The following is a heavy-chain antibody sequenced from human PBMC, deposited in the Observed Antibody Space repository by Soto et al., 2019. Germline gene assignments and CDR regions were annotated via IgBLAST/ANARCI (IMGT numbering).Heavy chain of an antibody. D-gene: IGHD2-21*01. Sequence: EVQLLESGGGLVRPGGSLRLSCTVSGFMFSSYAMTWVRQPPGKGLEWVSTISGSGGSTYYSDSVRGRFTTSRDNSKKMLYLEMNRLKGDDTALYYCAKDGYWGDHYYFDNWGQGTLVTVSS. CDR1: GFMFSSYA. CDR2: ISGSGGST. CDR3: AKDGYWGDHYYFDN. J-gene: IGHJ4*02. V-gene: IGHV3-23*01.